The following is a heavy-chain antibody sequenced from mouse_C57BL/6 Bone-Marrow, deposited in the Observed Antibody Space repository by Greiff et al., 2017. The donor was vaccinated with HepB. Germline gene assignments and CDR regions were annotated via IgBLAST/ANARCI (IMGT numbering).Heavy chain of an antibody. CDR1: GYSITSGYY. CDR3: AREEGLTGTDFDY. Sequence: EVQLQESGPGLVKPSQSLSLTCSVTGYSITSGYYWNWIRQFPGNKLEWMGYISYDGSNNSNPSLKNRISITRDTSKNQFFLKLNSVTTEDTATYYCAREEGLTGTDFDYWGQGTTLTVSS. CDR2: ISYDGSN. D-gene: IGHD4-1*01. J-gene: IGHJ2*01. V-gene: IGHV3-6*01.